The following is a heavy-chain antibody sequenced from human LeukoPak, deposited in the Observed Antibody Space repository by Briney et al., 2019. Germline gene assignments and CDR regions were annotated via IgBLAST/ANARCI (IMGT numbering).Heavy chain of an antibody. CDR1: GYTFTSYY. V-gene: IGHV1-46*01. CDR3: ARGAPQRYQGPEYFQH. CDR2: INPSGGST. J-gene: IGHJ1*01. D-gene: IGHD2-2*01. Sequence: ASVNVSCKASGYTFTSYYMHWVRQAPGQGLEWMGIINPSGGSTSYAQKFQGRVTMTRDTSTSTVYMELSSLRSEDTAVYYCARGAPQRYQGPEYFQHWGQGTLVTVSS.